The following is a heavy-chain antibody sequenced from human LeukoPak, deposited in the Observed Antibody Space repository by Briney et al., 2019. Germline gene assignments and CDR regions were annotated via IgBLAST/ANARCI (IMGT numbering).Heavy chain of an antibody. D-gene: IGHD7-27*01. J-gene: IGHJ4*02. V-gene: IGHV3-66*01. CDR2: IYSGDNT. Sequence: GGSLRLSCAASGFTFSTYTMNWVRQAPGKGLEWVSIIYSGDNTYYADSVKGRFTISRDNSKNTVYLQMNSLRAEDTAVYYCAREPSLGRYFDYWGQGTLVTVSS. CDR1: GFTFSTYT. CDR3: AREPSLGRYFDY.